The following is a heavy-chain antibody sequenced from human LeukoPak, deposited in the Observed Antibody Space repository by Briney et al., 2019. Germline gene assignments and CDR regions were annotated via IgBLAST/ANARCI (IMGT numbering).Heavy chain of an antibody. V-gene: IGHV3-23*01. CDR3: AKAPPTVTTPRLKTHYFDY. J-gene: IGHJ4*02. CDR2: ISGSGGST. CDR1: GFTLSSYA. D-gene: IGHD4-17*01. Sequence: GGSLRLSCAASGFTLSSYAMSWVRQAPGKGLEWVSAISGSGGSTYYADSVKGRFTISRDNSKNTLYLQMNSLRAEDTAVYYCAKAPPTVTTPRLKTHYFDYWGQGTLVTVSS.